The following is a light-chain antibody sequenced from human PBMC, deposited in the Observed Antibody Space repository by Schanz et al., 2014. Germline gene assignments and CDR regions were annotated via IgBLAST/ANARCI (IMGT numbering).Light chain of an antibody. J-gene: IGKJ1*01. CDR3: QQYNSYWA. V-gene: IGKV3D-15*01. CDR2: GAS. Sequence: EIVMTQSPATLSVSPGERATLSCRASQSVSSNLAWYQQKPGQAPRLLIYGASTRATGIPDRFSGSGSGTDFTLSISRLEPEDFATYYCQQYNSYWAFGQGTKVEIK. CDR1: QSVSSN.